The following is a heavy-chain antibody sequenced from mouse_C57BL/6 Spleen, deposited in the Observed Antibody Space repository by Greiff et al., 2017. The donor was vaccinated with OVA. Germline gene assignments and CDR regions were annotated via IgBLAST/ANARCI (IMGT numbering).Heavy chain of an antibody. CDR3: ARGITTRAMDY. V-gene: IGHV3-6*01. Sequence: EVQLQQSGPGLVKPSQSLSLTCSVTGYSITSGYYWNWIRQFPGNKLEWMGYISYDGSNNYNPSLKNRISITRDTSKNQFFLKLNSVTTEDTATYYCARGITTRAMDYWGQGTSVTVSS. CDR2: ISYDGSN. J-gene: IGHJ4*01. D-gene: IGHD1-1*01. CDR1: GYSITSGYY.